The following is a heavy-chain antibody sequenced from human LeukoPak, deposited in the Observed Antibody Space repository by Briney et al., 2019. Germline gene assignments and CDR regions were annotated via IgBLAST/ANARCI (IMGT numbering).Heavy chain of an antibody. CDR1: GFTFSGCA. CDR2: ISYDGNNK. CDR3: ARDPKGGFSYGWGAFDI. D-gene: IGHD5-18*01. Sequence: PGGSLRLSCAASGFTFSGCAMHWVRQAPGKGLEWVALISYDGNNKYYTDSVKGRFIISRDNSKNILYLQMNSLRAEDTAVYFCARDPKGGFSYGWGAFDIWGQGTMVTVSS. J-gene: IGHJ3*02. V-gene: IGHV3-30-3*01.